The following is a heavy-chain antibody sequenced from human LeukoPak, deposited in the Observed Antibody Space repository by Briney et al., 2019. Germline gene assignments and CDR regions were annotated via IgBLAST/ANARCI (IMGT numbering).Heavy chain of an antibody. Sequence: GGSLRLSCAASGFTFSSYAMHWVRQAPGKGLEWVAVISYDGSNKYYADSVKGRFTISRDNSKNTLYLQMNSLRAEDTAVYYCASGDCSSTSCLDYWGQGTLVTVSS. CDR1: GFTFSSYA. D-gene: IGHD2-2*01. V-gene: IGHV3-30-3*01. CDR3: ASGDCSSTSCLDY. CDR2: ISYDGSNK. J-gene: IGHJ4*02.